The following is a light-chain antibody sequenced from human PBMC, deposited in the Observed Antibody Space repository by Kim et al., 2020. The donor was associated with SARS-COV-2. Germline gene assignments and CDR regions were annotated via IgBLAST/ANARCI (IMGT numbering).Light chain of an antibody. J-gene: IGLJ2*01. CDR1: GSDVGAFDY. V-gene: IGLV2-14*03. Sequence: QSALTQPASVSGSPGQSITISCTGTGSDVGAFDYVSWYQQHPGRVPKLLIYDVYIRPSGVSNRFSGSKSGNTASLTISGLQDDDEADYHCASYTRSATVVFGGGTQLTVL. CDR2: DVY. CDR3: ASYTRSATVV.